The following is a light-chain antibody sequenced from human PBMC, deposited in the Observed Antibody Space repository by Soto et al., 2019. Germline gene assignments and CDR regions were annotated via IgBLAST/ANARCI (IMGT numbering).Light chain of an antibody. V-gene: IGLV2-14*01. J-gene: IGLJ1*01. CDR1: SSDVGGYNY. CDR2: EVS. CDR3: SSYISSSTLAV. Sequence: QSALTQPASVSGSPGQSITISCTGTSSDVGGYNYVSWYQQHPGKAPKLMIYEVSNRPSGVSNRFSGSKSGNTASLTISGLQAEDEADYYCSSYISSSTLAVFGTGTKVTVL.